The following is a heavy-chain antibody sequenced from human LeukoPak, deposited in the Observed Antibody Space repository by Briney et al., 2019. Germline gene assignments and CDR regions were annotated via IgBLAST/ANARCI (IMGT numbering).Heavy chain of an antibody. CDR2: IYYSGST. Sequence: SETLSLTCTVSGGSISSYYWRWIRQPPGKGLEWIGYIYYSGSTNYTPSLKSRVTISVDTSKNQFSLKLSSVTAADTAVYYCALSGYGLSRLDPWGQGTLVTVSS. V-gene: IGHV4-59*08. CDR3: ALSGYGLSRLDP. J-gene: IGHJ5*02. D-gene: IGHD3-22*01. CDR1: GGSISSYY.